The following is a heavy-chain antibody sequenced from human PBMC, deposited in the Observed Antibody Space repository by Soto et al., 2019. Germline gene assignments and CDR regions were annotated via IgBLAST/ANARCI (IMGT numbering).Heavy chain of an antibody. Sequence: PXESLSLSSAASGFTFSSYCMHWVRQAPGKGLEWVAVIWYDGSNKYYADSVKGRFTISRDNSKNTLYLQMNSLRAEDTAVYYCARDRKKWLAYYYYGMDVWGQGTTVTVSS. J-gene: IGHJ6*02. CDR2: IWYDGSNK. V-gene: IGHV3-33*01. CDR3: ARDRKKWLAYYYYGMDV. D-gene: IGHD6-19*01. CDR1: GFTFSSYC.